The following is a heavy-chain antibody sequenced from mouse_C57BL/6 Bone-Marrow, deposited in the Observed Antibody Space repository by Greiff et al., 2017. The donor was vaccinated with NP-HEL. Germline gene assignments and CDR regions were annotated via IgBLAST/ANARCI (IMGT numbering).Heavy chain of an antibody. J-gene: IGHJ2*01. CDR1: GYTFTSYW. CDR3: ANGWFLPDF. Sequence: VQLQQPGAELVKPGASVKLSCKASGYTFTSYWMQWVKQRPGQGLEWIGEIDPSDSYTNYNQKFKGKATLTVDTSSSPAYLQLSSLTSEDSAVLFCANGWFLPDFWGQGTTLTVS. D-gene: IGHD2-3*01. CDR2: IDPSDSYT. V-gene: IGHV1-50*01.